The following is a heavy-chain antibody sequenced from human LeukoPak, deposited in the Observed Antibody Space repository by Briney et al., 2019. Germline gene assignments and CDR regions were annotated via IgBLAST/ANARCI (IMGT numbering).Heavy chain of an antibody. CDR3: ARGTVRAGGFDP. Sequence: SETLSLTCTVSGGSISSYYWGWIRQPPGKGLEWIGYIYYSGSTNYNPSLKSRVTISVDTSKDQFSLKLSSVTAADTAVYYCARGTVRAGGFDPWGQGTLVTVSS. V-gene: IGHV4-59*01. D-gene: IGHD3-10*01. J-gene: IGHJ5*02. CDR2: IYYSGST. CDR1: GGSISSYY.